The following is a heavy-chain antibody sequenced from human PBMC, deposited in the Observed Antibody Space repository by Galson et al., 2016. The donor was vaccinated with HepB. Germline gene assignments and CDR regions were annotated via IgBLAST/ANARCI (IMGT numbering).Heavy chain of an antibody. Sequence: SLRLSCATSGLTSTNSWMSWVRQSPGRGLEWVANMNYDGSSIYYVDSVKGRFIISRDNAKNSLSLQMTSLRAEDTAVYYCATSENDGWSFDPWGQGTVVTVSS. CDR3: ATSENDGWSFDP. V-gene: IGHV3-7*02. D-gene: IGHD2-15*01. CDR2: MNYDGSSI. J-gene: IGHJ5*02. CDR1: GLTSTNSW.